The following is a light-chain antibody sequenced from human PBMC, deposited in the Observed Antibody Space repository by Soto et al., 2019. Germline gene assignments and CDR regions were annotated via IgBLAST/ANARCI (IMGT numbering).Light chain of an antibody. CDR1: QSVGSS. J-gene: IGKJ2*01. V-gene: IGKV3-11*01. CDR3: QQRSSWFT. CDR2: DAS. Sequence: IVLTQSPATLSLSPGERATLSCRASQSVGSSLAWYQQKPGQPPRLLIYDASNRATGIPARFSGSGSGTDFTLTIRGLEPEDLAVYYCQQRSSWFTFGQGTKLDIK.